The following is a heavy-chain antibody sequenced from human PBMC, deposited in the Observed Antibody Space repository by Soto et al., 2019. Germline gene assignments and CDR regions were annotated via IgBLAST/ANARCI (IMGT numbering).Heavy chain of an antibody. Sequence: GGSLRLSCAASGFTFSGYNIHWVRQAPGKGLEWVALISYDGNNKYYADSVKGRFTISRDNSRNTVYLQMNSLEPADTAVYYCAKREDTAFDYWGQGTLVTVSS. J-gene: IGHJ4*02. V-gene: IGHV3-30*18. CDR1: GFTFSGYN. CDR2: ISYDGNNK. CDR3: AKREDTAFDY. D-gene: IGHD5-18*01.